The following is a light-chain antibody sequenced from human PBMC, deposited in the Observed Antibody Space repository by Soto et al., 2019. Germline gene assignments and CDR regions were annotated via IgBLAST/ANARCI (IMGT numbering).Light chain of an antibody. J-gene: IGKJ5*01. CDR2: DVF. CDR1: QSVTSY. Sequence: EIVLTQSPVTLSLSPGERATLSCRASQSVTSYLAWYQQKHGQAPRLLIYDVFNRATGIPARFSASGSGTDFTLTISSLEPEDFAVYYCQQRSNWPITFGQGTRLEIK. CDR3: QQRSNWPIT. V-gene: IGKV3-11*01.